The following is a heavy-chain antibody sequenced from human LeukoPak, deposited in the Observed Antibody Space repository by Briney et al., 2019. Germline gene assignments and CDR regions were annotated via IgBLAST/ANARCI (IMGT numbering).Heavy chain of an antibody. D-gene: IGHD6-13*01. CDR1: GFTFSTYW. CDR2: IKQDGSEK. V-gene: IGHV3-7*03. Sequence: GGSLRLSCAASGFTFSTYWMSWVRQAPGKGLEWVANIKQDGSEKYSLDSVKGRFTISRDNAKNSLYLQMNSLRAEDTAVYYCAAAVIAAAGNDAFDIWGQGTMVTVSS. CDR3: AAAVIAAAGNDAFDI. J-gene: IGHJ3*02.